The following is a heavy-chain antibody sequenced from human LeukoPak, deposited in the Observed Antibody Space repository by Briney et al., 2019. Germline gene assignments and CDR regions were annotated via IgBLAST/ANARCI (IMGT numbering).Heavy chain of an antibody. CDR1: GGSFSGYY. Sequence: TSETLSLTCAVYGGSFSGYYWSWIRQPPGKGLEWIGEINHSGSTNYNPSLKSRVTISVDTSKDQFSLKLSSVTAADTAVYHCARGISGYWGQGTLVTVSS. CDR3: ARGISGY. J-gene: IGHJ4*02. D-gene: IGHD3-3*02. CDR2: INHSGST. V-gene: IGHV4-34*01.